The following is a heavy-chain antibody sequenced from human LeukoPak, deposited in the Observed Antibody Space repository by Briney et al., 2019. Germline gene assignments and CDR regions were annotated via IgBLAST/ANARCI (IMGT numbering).Heavy chain of an antibody. CDR1: GYTFTSYD. J-gene: IGHJ6*03. D-gene: IGHD2-2*01. CDR2: MNPNSGNT. CDR3: ARFGGTSRARNYYSYYYMDV. Sequence: ASVKVSCMASGYTFTSYDINWVRQATGQGLEWMGWMNPNSGNTGYAQKFQGRVAMTRDTSISTAYMELSSLRSEDTAVYYCARFGGTSRARNYYSYYYMDVWGKGTTVTVSS. V-gene: IGHV1-8*01.